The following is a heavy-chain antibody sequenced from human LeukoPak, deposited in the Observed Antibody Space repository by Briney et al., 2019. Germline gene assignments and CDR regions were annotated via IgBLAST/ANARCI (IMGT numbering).Heavy chain of an antibody. CDR3: ARDLYGSESY. V-gene: IGHV3-48*02. CDR2: ISSSSSSI. J-gene: IGHJ4*02. CDR1: GFTLSSYC. Sequence: PGGSLRLSCAASGFTLSSYCMNWVRQAPGKGLEWLSYISSSSSSIYYADSVKGRFTISRDNAKNSLYLQMNSLRDEDTAVYYCARDLYGSESYWGQGTLVTVAS. D-gene: IGHD3-10*01.